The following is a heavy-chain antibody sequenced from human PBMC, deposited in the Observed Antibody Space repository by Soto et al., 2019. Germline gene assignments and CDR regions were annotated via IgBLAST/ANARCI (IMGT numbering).Heavy chain of an antibody. CDR3: AGGSGWLVDY. D-gene: IGHD6-19*01. CDR1: GFTVSTYW. J-gene: IGHJ4*02. Sequence: HRGGGLRGSCGASGFTVSTYWMNWVRQAPGKGLEWVANIKQDGSEKYYVDSVKGRFTISRDNAKKSLFLQMNSLRAEDTAVYYCAGGSGWLVDYWGQGT. CDR2: IKQDGSEK. V-gene: IGHV3-7*02.